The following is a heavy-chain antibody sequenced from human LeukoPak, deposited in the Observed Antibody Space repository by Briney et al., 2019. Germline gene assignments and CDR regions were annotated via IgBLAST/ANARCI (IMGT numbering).Heavy chain of an antibody. CDR1: GGSFSGYY. D-gene: IGHD5-18*01. J-gene: IGHJ4*02. CDR2: INHSGNT. CDR3: ARHVDTATDYFDY. Sequence: SETLSLTCAVYGGSFSGYYWSWIRQPPGKGLEWIGEINHSGNTNYNPSLKSRVTISVDTSKNQFSLKLSSVTAADTAVYYCARHVDTATDYFDYWGQGTLVTVSS. V-gene: IGHV4-34*01.